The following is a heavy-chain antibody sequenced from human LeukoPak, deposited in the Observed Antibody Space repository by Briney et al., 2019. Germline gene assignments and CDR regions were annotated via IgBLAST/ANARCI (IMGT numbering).Heavy chain of an antibody. J-gene: IGHJ3*02. CDR3: ARDSEWGSAFDI. V-gene: IGHV3-21*01. CDR2: ISSSSSYI. D-gene: IGHD3-3*01. Sequence: PGGSLRLSCAASGFTFSSYSMNWVRQAPGKGLEWVSSISSSSSYIYYADSVKGRFTISRDNAKNSLYLQMNSLRAEDTAVYYCARDSEWGSAFDIWGQGTMVTVSS. CDR1: GFTFSSYS.